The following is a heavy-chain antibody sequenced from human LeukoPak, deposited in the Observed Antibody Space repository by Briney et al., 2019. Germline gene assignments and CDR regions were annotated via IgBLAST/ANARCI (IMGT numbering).Heavy chain of an antibody. J-gene: IGHJ4*02. CDR1: GFTFSSFQ. CDR2: ISSSGSTI. V-gene: IGHV3-48*03. Sequence: PGGSLRLSCAASGFTFSSFQMTWIRQAPGKGLEWVSYISSSGSTIYYADSVKGRFTISRDNAKNSLYLQMNSLRAEDTAVYYCAREGIAAAGNDYWGQGTLVTVSS. D-gene: IGHD6-13*01. CDR3: AREGIAAAGNDY.